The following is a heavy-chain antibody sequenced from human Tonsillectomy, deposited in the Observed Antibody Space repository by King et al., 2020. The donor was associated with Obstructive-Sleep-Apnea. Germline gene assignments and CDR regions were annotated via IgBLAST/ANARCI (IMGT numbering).Heavy chain of an antibody. Sequence: VQLVESGGGLVQPGGSLRLSCAASGFTFSSYSMNWVRQAPGQGLEWVSYISSSSSTIYYADSVKGRFTISRDNAKNSLYLHMNSLRAEDTAVYYCASATTTLNYYYVMDVWGQGTTVTVSS. CDR3: ASATTTLNYYYVMDV. CDR2: ISSSSSTI. V-gene: IGHV3-48*04. D-gene: IGHD4-17*01. J-gene: IGHJ6*02. CDR1: GFTFSSYS.